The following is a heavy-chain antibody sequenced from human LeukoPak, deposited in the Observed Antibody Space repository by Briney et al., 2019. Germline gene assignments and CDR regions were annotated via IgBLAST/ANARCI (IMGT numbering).Heavy chain of an antibody. CDR1: GYTFTSYG. V-gene: IGHV1-18*04. Sequence: ASVKVSCKASGYTFTSYGISWVRQAPGQGLEWMGWISAYNGNTNYAQKLQGRVTMTTDTSTSTVYMELRSLISDDTAVYYCARDLTWDIVVVPAAISWFDPWGQGTLVTVSS. D-gene: IGHD2-2*01. CDR2: ISAYNGNT. J-gene: IGHJ5*02. CDR3: ARDLTWDIVVVPAAISWFDP.